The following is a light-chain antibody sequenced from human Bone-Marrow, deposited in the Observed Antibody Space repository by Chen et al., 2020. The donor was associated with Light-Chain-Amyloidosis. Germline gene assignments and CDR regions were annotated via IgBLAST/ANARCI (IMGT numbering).Light chain of an antibody. CDR2: EVS. Sequence: QSALTQPASVSGSPGQSITISCTGTSSDVGSYNLVSWYQQHPGKAPKLMIYEVSKRPSGVSKRFSCSKSGNTAYLTISGLQAEDEADYYCCSYAGSSTFLYVFGTGTKVTFL. CDR3: CSYAGSSTFLYV. J-gene: IGLJ1*01. V-gene: IGLV2-23*02. CDR1: SSDVGSYNL.